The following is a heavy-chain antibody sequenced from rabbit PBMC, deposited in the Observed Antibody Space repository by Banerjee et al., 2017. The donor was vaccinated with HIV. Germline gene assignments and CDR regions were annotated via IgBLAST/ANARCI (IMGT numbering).Heavy chain of an antibody. Sequence: QSLEESGGDLVKPGASLTLTCTASGFSFSSSYWICWVRQAPGKGLEWIACIYGGSSGSTHYASWAKGRFTISKTSSTTVTLQMTSLTAADTATYFCARDLAGVIGWNFNLWGPGTLVTVS. J-gene: IGHJ4*01. CDR3: ARDLAGVIGWNFNL. CDR1: GFSFSSSYW. CDR2: IYGGSSGST. V-gene: IGHV1S40*01. D-gene: IGHD4-1*01.